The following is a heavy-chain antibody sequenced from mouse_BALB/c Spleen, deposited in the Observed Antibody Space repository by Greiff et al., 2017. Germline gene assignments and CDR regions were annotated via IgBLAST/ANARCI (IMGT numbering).Heavy chain of an antibody. V-gene: IGHV5-6-5*01. D-gene: IGHD1-2*01. Sequence: EVKVVESGGGLVKPGGSLKLSCAASGFTFSSYAMSWVRQTPEKRLEWVASISSGGGTYYPDRVKGRFTISRANARNILYLQMSSLRSEDTAMYDCARDCSRNDGYYYFDYWGQGPTLTVSS. CDR3: ARDCSRNDGYYYFDY. CDR2: ISSGGGT. J-gene: IGHJ2*01. CDR1: GFTFSSYA.